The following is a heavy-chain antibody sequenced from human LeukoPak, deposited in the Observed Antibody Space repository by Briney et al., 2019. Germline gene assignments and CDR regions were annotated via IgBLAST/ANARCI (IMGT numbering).Heavy chain of an antibody. D-gene: IGHD2-15*01. CDR2: IYTSGST. CDR3: ARDLEGCSGGSCSQT. V-gene: IGHV4-4*07. Sequence: PSETLSLTCTVSGGSISTSYWSWIRQPAGKGLEWIGRIYTSGSTNYNPSLKSRVTMSVDTSKNQFSLKLSSVTAADTAVYYCARDLEGCSGGSCSQTWGQGTLVTVSS. J-gene: IGHJ4*02. CDR1: GGSISTSY.